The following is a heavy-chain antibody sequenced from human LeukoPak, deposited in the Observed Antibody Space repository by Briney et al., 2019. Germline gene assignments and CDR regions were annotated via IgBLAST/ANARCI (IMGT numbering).Heavy chain of an antibody. CDR2: IGAYNGNT. CDR3: ARVCGGYSSSWYVCPADDFDY. Sequence: ASVKVSCKASGYTFTSYGISWVRQAPGQGLEWMGWIGAYNGNTNYAQKLQGRVTMTTDTSTSTAYMELRSLRSDDTAVYYCARVCGGYSSSWYVCPADDFDYWGQGTLVTVSS. V-gene: IGHV1-18*01. D-gene: IGHD6-13*01. J-gene: IGHJ4*02. CDR1: GYTFTSYG.